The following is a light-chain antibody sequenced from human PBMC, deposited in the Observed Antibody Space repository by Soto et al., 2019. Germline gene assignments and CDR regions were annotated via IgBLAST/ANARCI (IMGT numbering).Light chain of an antibody. Sequence: QSALTQPASVSGSPGQSIIISCTGTSSDDGSYNLVSWYQQHPGKAPKLMIYEGSKRPSGVSNRFSGSKSGNTASLTISGLQAEDEADYYCCSYAGSSTSRVFGTGTKLTVL. CDR3: CSYAGSSTSRV. CDR1: SSDDGSYNL. V-gene: IGLV2-23*01. J-gene: IGLJ1*01. CDR2: EGS.